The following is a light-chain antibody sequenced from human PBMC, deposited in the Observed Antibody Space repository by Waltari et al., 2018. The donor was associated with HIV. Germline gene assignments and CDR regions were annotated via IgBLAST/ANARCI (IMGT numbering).Light chain of an antibody. CDR1: TPNIGNNY. CDR3: GTWDSSLSAGGV. CDR2: HNN. J-gene: IGLJ2*01. Sequence: QSVLTQPPSVSAAPGQKVTISCSGSTPNIGNNYVSWYQQLPGTAPKLLIYHNNKRPSGIPDRFSGSKSGTSATLGITGLQTGDEADYYCGTWDSSLSAGGVFGGGTKLTVL. V-gene: IGLV1-51*01.